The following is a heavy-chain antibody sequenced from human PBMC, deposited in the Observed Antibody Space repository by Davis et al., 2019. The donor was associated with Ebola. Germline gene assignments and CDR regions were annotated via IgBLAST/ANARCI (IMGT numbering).Heavy chain of an antibody. D-gene: IGHD3-3*01. V-gene: IGHV4-39*07. CDR3: ARDGAGLYYDFLWGFDP. J-gene: IGHJ5*02. CDR2: IYYSGST. Sequence: WVRQAPGKGLEWIGSIYYSGSTYYNPSLKSRVTISVDTSKNQFSLKLSSVTAADTAVYYCARDGAGLYYDFLWGFDPWGQGTLVTVSS.